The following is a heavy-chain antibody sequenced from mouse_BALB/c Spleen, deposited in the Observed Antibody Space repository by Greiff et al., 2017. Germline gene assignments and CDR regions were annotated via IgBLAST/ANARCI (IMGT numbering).Heavy chain of an antibody. CDR2: ISSGGSYT. V-gene: IGHV5-6-4*01. D-gene: IGHD2-3*01. CDR3: TRGRDGYPFDY. CDR1: GFTFSSYT. Sequence: EVKLMESGGGLVKPGGSLKLSCAASGFTFSSYTMSWVRQTPEKRLEWVATISSGGSYTYYPDSVKGRFTISRDNAKNTLYLQMSSLKSEDTAMYYCTRGRDGYPFDYWGQGTTLTVSS. J-gene: IGHJ2*01.